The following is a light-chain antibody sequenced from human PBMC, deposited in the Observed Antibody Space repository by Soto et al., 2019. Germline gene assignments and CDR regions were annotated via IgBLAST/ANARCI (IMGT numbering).Light chain of an antibody. CDR3: QSYDSSLSGYV. V-gene: IGLV1-40*01. Sequence: QSVLTQPPSVSGAPGQRVTISCTGSSSNIGAGYDVHWYQQLPGTAPKLLIYGNSNRPSGVPDRFSGSKSGTSASLAITGLQDEDEADYCCQSYDSSLSGYVFGTGTKLTVL. CDR1: SSNIGAGYD. CDR2: GNS. J-gene: IGLJ1*01.